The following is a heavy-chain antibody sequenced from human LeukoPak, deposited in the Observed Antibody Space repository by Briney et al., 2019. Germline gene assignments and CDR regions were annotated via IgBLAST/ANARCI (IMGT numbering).Heavy chain of an antibody. V-gene: IGHV3-30-3*01. CDR3: ARVRRWLPPEDAFDI. J-gene: IGHJ3*02. CDR1: GFTFSSYA. D-gene: IGHD5-24*01. Sequence: PGGSLRLSCAASGFTFSSYAMHWVRQAPGKGLEWVAVISYDGSNKYYADSVKGRFTISRDNSKNTLYLQMNSLRAEDTAVYYCARVRRWLPPEDAFDIWGQGTMVTVSS. CDR2: ISYDGSNK.